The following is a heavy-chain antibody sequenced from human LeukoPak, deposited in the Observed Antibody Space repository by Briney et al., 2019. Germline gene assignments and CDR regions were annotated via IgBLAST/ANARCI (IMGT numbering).Heavy chain of an antibody. D-gene: IGHD3-10*02. V-gene: IGHV4-34*01. CDR1: GESFTTYY. CDR3: ASRAKVNFVGLFGEDNNSYYMDV. Sequence: SETLSLTCAVYGESFTTYYWGWIRQTPGKGLEWIGEINHTGSTNYNPSLKSRVTMSIDTSKNQFSLKLSSVTAADTAVYYCASRAKVNFVGLFGEDNNSYYMDVWAKGPRSPSP. J-gene: IGHJ6*03. CDR2: INHTGST.